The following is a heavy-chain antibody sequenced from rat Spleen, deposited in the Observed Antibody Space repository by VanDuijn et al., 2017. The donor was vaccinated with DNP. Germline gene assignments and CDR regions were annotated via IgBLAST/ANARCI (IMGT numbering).Heavy chain of an antibody. CDR2: ITSSGGST. D-gene: IGHD1-1*01. Sequence: EVQLVESGGGLVQPGRSLKLSCEASGFTFNNYWMTWIRQVPGKGLEWVASITSSGGSTYYPDSVKGRFTISRDNAKNTLYLQMNSLRSEDTATYYCARQSPTTVVWYFDLWGPGIMVTVSS. V-gene: IGHV5-31*01. J-gene: IGHJ1*01. CDR1: GFTFNNYW. CDR3: ARQSPTTVVWYFDL.